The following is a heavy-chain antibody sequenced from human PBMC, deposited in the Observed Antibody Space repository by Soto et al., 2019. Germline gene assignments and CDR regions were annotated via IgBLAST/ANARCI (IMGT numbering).Heavy chain of an antibody. CDR1: GFTFSSYA. CDR2: ISGSGGST. Sequence: GGSLRLSCAASGFTFSSYAMSWVRQAPGKGLEWVSAISGSGGSTYYADSVKGRFTISRDNSKNTLYLQMNSLRAGDTAVYYCANSIAAAGTYYYYYGMDVWGQGTTVTVSS. CDR3: ANSIAAAGTYYYYYGMDV. V-gene: IGHV3-23*01. D-gene: IGHD6-13*01. J-gene: IGHJ6*02.